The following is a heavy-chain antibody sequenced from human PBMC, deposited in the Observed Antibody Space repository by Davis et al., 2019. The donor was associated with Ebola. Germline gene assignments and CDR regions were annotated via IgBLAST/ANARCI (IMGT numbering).Heavy chain of an antibody. CDR3: ARGSRASSIVLVPAAIGAFDI. CDR1: GGSISSYY. V-gene: IGHV4-59*01. J-gene: IGHJ3*02. Sequence: SETLSLTCTVSGGSISSYYWSWIRQPPGKGLEWIGYIYYSGSTNYNPSLKSRVTISVDTSKNQFSLKLSSVTAADTAVYYCARGSRASSIVLVPAAIGAFDIWGQGTMVTVSS. CDR2: IYYSGST. D-gene: IGHD2-2*02.